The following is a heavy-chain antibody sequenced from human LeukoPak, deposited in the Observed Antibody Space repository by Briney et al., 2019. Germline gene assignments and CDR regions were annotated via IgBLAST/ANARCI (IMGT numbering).Heavy chain of an antibody. V-gene: IGHV3-23*01. CDR1: GFTFSSYA. CDR2: ISGSGGST. CDR3: AKNTGGILTGGGY. Sequence: GGSLRLSCAASGFTFSSYAMSWVRQAPGKGLEWVSAISGSGGSTYYADSVKGRFTISRDNSKNTLDLQMNSLRAEDTAVYYCAKNTGGILTGGGYWGQGTLVTVSS. J-gene: IGHJ4*02. D-gene: IGHD7-27*01.